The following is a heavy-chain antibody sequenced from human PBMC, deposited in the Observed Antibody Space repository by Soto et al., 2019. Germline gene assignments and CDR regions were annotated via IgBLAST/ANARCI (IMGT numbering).Heavy chain of an antibody. D-gene: IGHD5-12*01. CDR1: GGSISSYY. CDR3: ARLTKQTVATITFDI. V-gene: IGHV4-59*08. J-gene: IGHJ3*02. Sequence: SQTLLTCTVSGGSISSYYWSWIRQPPGKGLEWIGYIYYSGSTNYNPSLKSRVTISVDTSKNQFSLKLSSVTAADTAVYYCARLTKQTVATITFDIWGQGTMVTVSS. CDR2: IYYSGST.